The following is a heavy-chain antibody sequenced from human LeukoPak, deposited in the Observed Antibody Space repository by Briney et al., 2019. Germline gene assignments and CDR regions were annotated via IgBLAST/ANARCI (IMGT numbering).Heavy chain of an antibody. J-gene: IGHJ5*02. V-gene: IGHV4-59*01. CDR3: ARDSGLVWFDP. CDR1: GGSISSYY. Sequence: SETLSLTCTVSGGSISSYYWSWIRQPPGKGLEWIGYIYYSGSTNYNPSLKSRVTISVDTSKNQFSLKLSSVTAADTAVYYCARDSGLVWFDPWDQGTLVTVSS. CDR2: IYYSGST. D-gene: IGHD3-10*01.